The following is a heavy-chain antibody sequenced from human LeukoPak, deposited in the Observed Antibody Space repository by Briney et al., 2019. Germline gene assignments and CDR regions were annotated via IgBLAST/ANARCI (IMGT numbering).Heavy chain of an antibody. CDR2: ISYDGSNK. Sequence: PGGSLRLSCAASGFTFSSYAMSWVRQAPGKGLEWVAVISYDGSNKYYADSVKGRFTISRDNSKNTLYLQMNSLRAEDTAVYYCARSIVDSDAFDIWGQGTMVTVSS. D-gene: IGHD1-26*01. V-gene: IGHV3-30-3*01. J-gene: IGHJ3*02. CDR3: ARSIVDSDAFDI. CDR1: GFTFSSYA.